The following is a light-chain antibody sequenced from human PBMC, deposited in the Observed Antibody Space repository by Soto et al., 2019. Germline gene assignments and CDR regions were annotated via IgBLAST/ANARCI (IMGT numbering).Light chain of an antibody. Sequence: QSVLTQPPSASGSPGQSVTISCTGTSSDVGGYNYVSWYQQHPGKAPKLMSYEVSKRPSGVPERFSGSKSGNTASLTVSGLQAEDEADYYCSSYAGSNNYVFGTGTKVTVL. V-gene: IGLV2-8*01. CDR3: SSYAGSNNYV. J-gene: IGLJ1*01. CDR2: EVS. CDR1: SSDVGGYNY.